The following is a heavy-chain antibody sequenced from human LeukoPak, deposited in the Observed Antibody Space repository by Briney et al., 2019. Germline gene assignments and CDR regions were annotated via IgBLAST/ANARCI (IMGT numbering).Heavy chain of an antibody. Sequence: PGGSLRLSCAASGFTFSRYWMHWVRQAPGKGLVWVSRINSDGSSTSYADSVKGRFTISRDNAKNSLYLQMNSLRDEDTAVYYCARGGICGGDCYSSNWFDPWGQGTLVTVSS. CDR2: INSDGSST. D-gene: IGHD2-21*02. V-gene: IGHV3-74*01. CDR1: GFTFSRYW. CDR3: ARGGICGGDCYSSNWFDP. J-gene: IGHJ5*02.